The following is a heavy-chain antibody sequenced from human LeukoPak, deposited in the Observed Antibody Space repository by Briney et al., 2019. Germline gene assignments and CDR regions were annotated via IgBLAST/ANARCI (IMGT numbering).Heavy chain of an antibody. V-gene: IGHV3-30*18. Sequence: GGSLRLSCAASGFTFSSFTMHWVRQAPGKGLEWVAVISYDGSNKYYADSVKGRFTISRDNSKNTLYLQMNSLRAEDTAVYYCAKDQGYFDYWGQGTLVTVSS. CDR3: AKDQGYFDY. CDR1: GFTFSSFT. J-gene: IGHJ4*02. CDR2: ISYDGSNK.